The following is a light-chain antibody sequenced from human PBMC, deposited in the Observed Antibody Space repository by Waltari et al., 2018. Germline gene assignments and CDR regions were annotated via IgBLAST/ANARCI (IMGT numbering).Light chain of an antibody. Sequence: EILWTQSPATLSLSPGERATLSCRASRSVSSNLAWYQQKPGQAPRLLIYGASTRATGIPARFSGSGSGTEFTLTISSMQSEDFAVYYCQQYNNWPPLTFGGGTKVEIK. V-gene: IGKV3-15*01. J-gene: IGKJ4*01. CDR1: RSVSSN. CDR3: QQYNNWPPLT. CDR2: GAS.